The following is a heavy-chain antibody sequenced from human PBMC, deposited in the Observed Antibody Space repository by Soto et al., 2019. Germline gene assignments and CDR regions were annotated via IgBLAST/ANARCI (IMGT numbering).Heavy chain of an antibody. CDR3: AREVGDSSGYYWGSDGMDV. Sequence: EVQLVESGGGLVQPGGSLRLSCAASGFTVSSNYMSWVRQAPGKGLEWVSVIYSGGSTNYADSVKGRFTISRDNSKNTLYLQMNSLRAEDTAVYYCAREVGDSSGYYWGSDGMDVWGQGTTVTVSS. V-gene: IGHV3-66*01. CDR2: IYSGGST. CDR1: GFTVSSNY. J-gene: IGHJ6*02. D-gene: IGHD3-22*01.